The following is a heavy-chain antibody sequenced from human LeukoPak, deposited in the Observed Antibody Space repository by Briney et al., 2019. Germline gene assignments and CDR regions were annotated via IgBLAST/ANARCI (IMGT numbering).Heavy chain of an antibody. CDR1: GGTFSSYA. CDR3: ASEGYSGYDLIGILDY. V-gene: IGHV1-69*05. J-gene: IGHJ4*02. Sequence: ASVKVSCKASGGTFSSYAISWVRQAPGQGLEWMGGIIPIFGTANYAQKFQGRVTITTDESTSTAYIELSSLRSEDTAVYYCASEGYSGYDLIGILDYWGQGTLVTVSS. D-gene: IGHD5-12*01. CDR2: IIPIFGTA.